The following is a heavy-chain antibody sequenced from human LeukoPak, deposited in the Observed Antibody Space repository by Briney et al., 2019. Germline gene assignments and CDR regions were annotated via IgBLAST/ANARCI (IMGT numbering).Heavy chain of an antibody. Sequence: SETLSLTCTVSGGPVSSYSWSWIRQPPGKGLEWIGYISYSGGSNYNPSLKGRGTISVDTSRNQFSLNLYFVTTADTAVYYCAREEIRSWFDPWGQGTLDTVSS. CDR1: GGPVSSYS. V-gene: IGHV4-59*02. J-gene: IGHJ5*02. CDR3: AREEIRSWFDP. D-gene: IGHD5-24*01. CDR2: ISYSGGS.